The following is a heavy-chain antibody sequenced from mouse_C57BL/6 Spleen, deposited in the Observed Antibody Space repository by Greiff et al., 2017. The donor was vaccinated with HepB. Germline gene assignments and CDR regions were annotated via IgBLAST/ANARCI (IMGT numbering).Heavy chain of an antibody. CDR1: GYTFTDYY. CDR2: IYPGSGNT. V-gene: IGHV1-76*01. Sequence: QVQLQQSGAELVRPGASVKLSCKASGYTFTDYYINWVKQRPGQGLEWIARIYPGSGNTYYNEKFKGKATLTAEKSSSTAYMQLSSLTSEDSAVYFCARNYDYDGFWFAYWGQGTLVTVSA. J-gene: IGHJ3*01. D-gene: IGHD2-4*01. CDR3: ARNYDYDGFWFAY.